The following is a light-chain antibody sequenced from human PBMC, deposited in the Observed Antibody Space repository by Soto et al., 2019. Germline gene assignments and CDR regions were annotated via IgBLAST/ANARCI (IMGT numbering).Light chain of an antibody. CDR3: QQRSNWPPT. V-gene: IGKV3D-20*02. CDR1: QSVRSTF. Sequence: VLPQSPDTLSLSPGDRVTLSCRASQSVRSTFLAWYQQKPGQAPRLLIYGASNRATGIPDRFSGGGSGTDFTLTISSLEPEDFAVYYCQQRSNWPPTFGQGTKVEIK. J-gene: IGKJ1*01. CDR2: GAS.